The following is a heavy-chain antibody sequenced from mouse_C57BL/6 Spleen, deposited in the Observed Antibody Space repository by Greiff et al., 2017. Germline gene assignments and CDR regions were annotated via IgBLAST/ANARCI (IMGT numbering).Heavy chain of an antibody. V-gene: IGHV1-69*01. CDR1: GYTFTSYW. CDR2: IDPSDSYT. CDR3: ARGGYGSSGFDY. D-gene: IGHD1-1*01. J-gene: IGHJ2*01. Sequence: QVQLQQPGAELVMPGASVKLSCKASGYTFTSYWMHWVKQRPGQGLEWIGEIDPSDSYTNYNQKFKGKSTLTVDKSSSTAYMQLSSLISEDSAVYYCARGGYGSSGFDYWGQGTTLTVSS.